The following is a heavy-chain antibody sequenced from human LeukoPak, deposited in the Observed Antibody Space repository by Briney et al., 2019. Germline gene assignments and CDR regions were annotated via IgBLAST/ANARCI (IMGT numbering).Heavy chain of an antibody. CDR1: GFTFINAW. V-gene: IGHV3-15*01. J-gene: IGHJ4*02. D-gene: IGHD6-13*01. CDR2: IKAKAHGGTT. Sequence: PGGSLRLSCAASGFTFINAWMAWVRQAPGKGLEWVGRIKAKAHGGTTDYAAPVKGRFTISRDDSKNTLYLQMNSLRSEDTAVYYCARDQGSSTWSYRENYFDSWGQGTLVTVSS. CDR3: ARDQGSSTWSYRENYFDS.